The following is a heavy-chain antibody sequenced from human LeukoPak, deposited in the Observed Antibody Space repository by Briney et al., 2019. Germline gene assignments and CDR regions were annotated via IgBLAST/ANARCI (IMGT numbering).Heavy chain of an antibody. CDR3: ARGPXXXAAISVMGGYSYGPTDY. CDR1: GYTFTSYY. Sequence: GASVKVSCKASGYTFTSYYMHWVRQAPGQGLEWMGIINPXGXSXSYAQKFQGRVTMTRDTSTSTVYMELSSLRSEDTAVYYCARGPXXXAAISVMGGYSYGPTDYWGQGTLVTVSS. D-gene: IGHD5-18*01. J-gene: IGHJ4*02. CDR2: INPXGXSX. V-gene: IGHV1-46*01.